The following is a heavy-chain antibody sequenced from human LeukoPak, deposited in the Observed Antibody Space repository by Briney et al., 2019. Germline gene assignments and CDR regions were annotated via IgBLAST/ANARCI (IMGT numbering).Heavy chain of an antibody. D-gene: IGHD6-6*01. CDR1: GGSISSYY. V-gene: IGHV4-4*09. CDR2: IYTSGST. Sequence: SETLSLTCTVSGGSISSYYWSWIRQPPGKGLEWIGYIYTSGSTNYNPSLKSRVTISVDTSKNQFSLKLSSVTAADTAVHYCARHVLAAHNWFDPWGQGTLVTVSS. J-gene: IGHJ5*02. CDR3: ARHVLAAHNWFDP.